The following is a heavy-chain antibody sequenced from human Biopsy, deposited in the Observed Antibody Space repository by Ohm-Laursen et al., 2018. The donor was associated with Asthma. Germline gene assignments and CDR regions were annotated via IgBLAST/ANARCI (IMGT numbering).Heavy chain of an antibody. D-gene: IGHD3-3*02. V-gene: IGHV3-7*01. CDR1: GFTFGDYW. CDR3: VRTFHFWSPYHAEHSQL. Sequence: SLRLSCAASGFTFGDYWMSWVRQVPGKGLEWVANIKHDGTEKNHVDSLKGRFTISRDNAKNSLYLQMNSLRAEDTAVYYCVRTFHFWSPYHAEHSQLWGQGTLVTVPS. J-gene: IGHJ1*01. CDR2: IKHDGTEK.